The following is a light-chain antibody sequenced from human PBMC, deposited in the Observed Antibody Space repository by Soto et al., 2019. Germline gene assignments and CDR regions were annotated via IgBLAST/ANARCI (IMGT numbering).Light chain of an antibody. V-gene: IGLV2-8*01. CDR2: EVS. CDR1: SSDIGIYNF. J-gene: IGLJ3*02. CDR3: SSTAGNNNLV. Sequence: QSVLTQPASVSGSPGQSITIFCTGTSSDIGIYNFVSWYQQHPGKAPKLIIYEVSKRPSGVPDRFSGSKSANTASLTVSGLQAEDEAFYYCSSTAGNNNLVFGGGTKLTVL.